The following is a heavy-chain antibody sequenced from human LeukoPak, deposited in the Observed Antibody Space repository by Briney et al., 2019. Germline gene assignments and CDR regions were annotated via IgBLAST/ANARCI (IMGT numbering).Heavy chain of an antibody. V-gene: IGHV1-69*13. CDR2: IIPIFGTA. Sequence: ASVKVSCKASGGTFSSYAISWVRQAPGQGLEWMGGIIPIFGTANYAQKFQGRVTITADESTSTAYMELSSLRSEDTAAYYCARFSGDEWDSYYFDYWGQGTLVTVPS. CDR3: ARFSGDEWDSYYFDY. D-gene: IGHD1-26*01. CDR1: GGTFSSYA. J-gene: IGHJ4*02.